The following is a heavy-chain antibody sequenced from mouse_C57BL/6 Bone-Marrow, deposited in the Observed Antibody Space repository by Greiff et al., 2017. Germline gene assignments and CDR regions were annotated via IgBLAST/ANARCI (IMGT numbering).Heavy chain of an antibody. V-gene: IGHV5-4*03. CDR3: ARWMDFDY. CDR2: ISDGGSYT. J-gene: IGHJ2*01. D-gene: IGHD2-3*01. Sequence: EVKLVESGGGLVKPGWSLKLSCAASGFTFSSYAMSWVRQTPEKRLEWVATISDGGSYTYYPDNVKGRFTISRDNAKNNLYLQMSHLKSEDTAMYYCARWMDFDYWGQGTTLTVSS. CDR1: GFTFSSYA.